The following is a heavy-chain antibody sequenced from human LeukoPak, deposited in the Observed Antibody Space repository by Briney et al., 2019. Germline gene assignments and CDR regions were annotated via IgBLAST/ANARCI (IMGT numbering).Heavy chain of an antibody. CDR2: ISWNSGSI. J-gene: IGHJ3*02. Sequence: GRSLRLXCAASGFTFDDYAMHWVRQAPGKGLEWVSGISWNSGSIGYADSVKGRFTISRDNAKNSLYLQMNSLRAEDMALFYCAKEISSGWNPDAFDIWGQGTMVTVSS. V-gene: IGHV3-9*03. CDR1: GFTFDDYA. D-gene: IGHD6-19*01. CDR3: AKEISSGWNPDAFDI.